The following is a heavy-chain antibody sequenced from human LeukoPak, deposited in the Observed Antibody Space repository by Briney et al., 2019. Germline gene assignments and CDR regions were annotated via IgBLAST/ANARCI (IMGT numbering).Heavy chain of an antibody. J-gene: IGHJ4*02. CDR3: AKANWVSDADAVL. Sequence: GGSLRLSCAASGFVFSSYAMSWVRQTPARGVEWVSSLRGDGETFYADSVKGRFTLSRDDSRNTVYFQLNNLRVEDTAIYYCAKANWVSDADAVLWGQGILVTVSS. CDR2: LRGDGET. CDR1: GFVFSSYA. D-gene: IGHD3-16*01. V-gene: IGHV3-23*01.